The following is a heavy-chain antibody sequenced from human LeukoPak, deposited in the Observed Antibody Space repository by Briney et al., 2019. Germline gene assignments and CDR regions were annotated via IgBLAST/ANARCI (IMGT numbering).Heavy chain of an antibody. CDR3: TRRDNDYSDLGYYYYYMDV. V-gene: IGHV3-73*01. Sequence: GGSLRLSCAASGFTFSGSAMHWVRQASGKGLEWVGRIRSKANSYATAYAASVKGRFTISRDDSKNTAYLQMNSLKTEDTDVYYCTRRDNDYSDLGYYYYYMDVWGKGTTVTVSS. D-gene: IGHD4-17*01. J-gene: IGHJ6*03. CDR2: IRSKANSYAT. CDR1: GFTFSGSA.